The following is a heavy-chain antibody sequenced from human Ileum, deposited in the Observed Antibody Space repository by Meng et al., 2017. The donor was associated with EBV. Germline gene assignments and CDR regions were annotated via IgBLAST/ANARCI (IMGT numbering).Heavy chain of an antibody. Sequence: VTLQESGPGLVNPSGTLSLTCAVSGGSISVINWWSWVRQSPEKGLEWIGEMSDSGITHYNPSLKSRVTISADKSNNQFSLKLTSVTSADTAVYFCAKNGEKYFEYWGQGTLVTVSS. CDR1: GGSISVINW. CDR2: MSDSGIT. J-gene: IGHJ4*02. V-gene: IGHV4-4*02. CDR3: AKNGEKYFEY.